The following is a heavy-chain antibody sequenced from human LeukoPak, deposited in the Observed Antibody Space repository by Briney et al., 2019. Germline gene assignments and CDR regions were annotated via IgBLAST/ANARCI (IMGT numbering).Heavy chain of an antibody. CDR2: INPNSGGT. CDR3: ARAPLPFIAAAGPYNWFDP. CDR1: GYTFTGYY. D-gene: IGHD6-13*01. J-gene: IGHJ5*02. V-gene: IGHV1-2*02. Sequence: ASVKVSCKASGYTFTGYYMHWVRQAPGQGLEWMGWINPNSGGTNYAQKFQGRVTMTRDTSISTAYMELSRLRSDDTAVYDCARAPLPFIAAAGPYNWFDPWGQGTLVTVSS.